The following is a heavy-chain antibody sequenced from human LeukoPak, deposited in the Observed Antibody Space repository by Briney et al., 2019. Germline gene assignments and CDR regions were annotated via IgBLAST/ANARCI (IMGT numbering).Heavy chain of an antibody. CDR1: GFTFDDYA. CDR2: ISWNSGNI. Sequence: GGSLRLSCAASGFTFDDYAMHWVRQAPGKGLEWVSGISWNSGNIGYADSVKGRFTISRDNAKDSLYLQMNSLRPEDTALYYCANLHGDYRDYWGQGTLVTVSS. V-gene: IGHV3-9*01. J-gene: IGHJ4*02. CDR3: ANLHGDYRDY. D-gene: IGHD4-17*01.